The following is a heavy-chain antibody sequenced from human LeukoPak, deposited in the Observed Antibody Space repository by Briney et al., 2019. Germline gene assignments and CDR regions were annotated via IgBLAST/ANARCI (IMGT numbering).Heavy chain of an antibody. D-gene: IGHD2-15*01. CDR2: INPNSGGT. CDR3: ARDNGRRAAESYFDY. V-gene: IGHV1-2*02. CDR1: GYTFTGYY. Sequence: ASVKVSCTASGYTFTGYYMHWVRQAPGQGLEWMGWINPNSGGTNYAQKFQGRVTMTRDTSISTAYMELSRLRSDDTAVYYCARDNGRRAAESYFDYWGQGTLVTVSP. J-gene: IGHJ4*02.